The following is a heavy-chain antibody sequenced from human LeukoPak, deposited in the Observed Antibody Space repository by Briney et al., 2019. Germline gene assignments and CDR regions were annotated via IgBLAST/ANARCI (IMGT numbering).Heavy chain of an antibody. J-gene: IGHJ4*02. CDR3: AKVSYSRDGYNYGDY. CDR2: ISGDGGCT. Sequence: GGSLRLSCAASGFTFDDYAMHWVRQAPGKGLEWVSLISGDGGCTYYADSVKGRFTISRDNSKNSLYLQMNSLRTEDTALYYCAKVSYSRDGYNYGDYWGQGTLVTVSS. V-gene: IGHV3-43*02. D-gene: IGHD5-24*01. CDR1: GFTFDDYA.